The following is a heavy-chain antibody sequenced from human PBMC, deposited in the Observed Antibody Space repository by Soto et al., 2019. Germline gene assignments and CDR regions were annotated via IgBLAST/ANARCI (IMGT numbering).Heavy chain of an antibody. Sequence: GGSLRLSCTASGFTLSVLWMHWVRQAPGEGLLWVARIDNDGRRTNYADSVQGRFTISRDNSKNTLYLQMSSLRAEDTAVYYCTRVYSSSYHYFDYWGQGT. CDR1: GFTLSVLW. CDR2: IDNDGRRT. V-gene: IGHV3-74*01. J-gene: IGHJ4*02. CDR3: TRVYSSSYHYFDY. D-gene: IGHD6-13*01.